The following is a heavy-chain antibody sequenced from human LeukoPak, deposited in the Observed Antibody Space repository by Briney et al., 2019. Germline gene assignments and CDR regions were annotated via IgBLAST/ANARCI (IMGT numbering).Heavy chain of an antibody. Sequence: ASVKVSCKASGYTFTTYGIGWVRQAPGQGLVWMGWISGYNGNTNYAQKFQGRVTMTTDTSTSTAYMELRSLRSDDTAVYYCARTSHESVLYWSDPWGQGTLVNVSS. D-gene: IGHD3-16*01. V-gene: IGHV1-18*01. CDR3: ARTSHESVLYWSDP. CDR2: ISGYNGNT. J-gene: IGHJ5*02. CDR1: GYTFTTYG.